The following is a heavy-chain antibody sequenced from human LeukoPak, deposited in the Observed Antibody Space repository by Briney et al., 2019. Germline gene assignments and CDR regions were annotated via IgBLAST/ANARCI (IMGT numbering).Heavy chain of an antibody. J-gene: IGHJ4*02. V-gene: IGHV3-23*01. CDR1: GFTFSSYT. Sequence: GGSLRLSCAASGFTFSSYTMSWVRQAPGKGLEWVSAISGSGGSTYYADSVKGRFTISRDNSKNTLYLQMNSLRAEDTAVYYCAKDLGYCSGGSCWGQGTLVTVSS. CDR2: ISGSGGST. CDR3: AKDLGYCSGGSC. D-gene: IGHD2-15*01.